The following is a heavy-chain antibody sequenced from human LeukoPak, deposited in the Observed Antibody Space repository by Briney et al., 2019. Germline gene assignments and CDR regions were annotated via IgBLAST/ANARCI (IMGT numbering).Heavy chain of an antibody. V-gene: IGHV4-59*01. CDR2: IYYSGST. Sequence: SETLSLTCTVSGGSISSYYWSWIRQPPGKGLEWIGYIYYSGSTNHNPSLKSRVTISVDTSKNQFSLKLSSVTAADTAVYYCARDRIAARRGIDYWGQGTLVTVSS. J-gene: IGHJ4*02. CDR3: ARDRIAARRGIDY. D-gene: IGHD6-6*01. CDR1: GGSISSYY.